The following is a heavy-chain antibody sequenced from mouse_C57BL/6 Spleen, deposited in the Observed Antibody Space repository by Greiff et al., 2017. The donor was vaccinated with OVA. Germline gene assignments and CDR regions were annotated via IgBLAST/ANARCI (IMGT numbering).Heavy chain of an antibody. CDR1: GYTFTSYW. CDR2: IHPNSGST. V-gene: IGHV1-64*01. Sequence: VQLQQPGAELVKPGASVKLSCKASGYTFTSYWMHWVKQRPGQGLEWIGMIHPNSGSTNYNEKFKSKATLTVDKSSSTAYMQLSSLTSEDSAVYYCARSRDSSGYGDYWGQGTTLTVSS. D-gene: IGHD3-2*02. CDR3: ARSRDSSGYGDY. J-gene: IGHJ2*01.